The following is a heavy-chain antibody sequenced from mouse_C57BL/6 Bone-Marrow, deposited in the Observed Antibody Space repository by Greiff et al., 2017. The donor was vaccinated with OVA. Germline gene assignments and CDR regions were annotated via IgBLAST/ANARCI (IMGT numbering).Heavy chain of an antibody. J-gene: IGHJ3*01. Sequence: VQLQQSGAELVRPGASVTLSCKASGYTFTDYEMHWVKQTPVQGLEWIGAIDPETGGTAYNQKFKGKAILTADKSSSTAYMELRSLTSEDSAVYYGTRGSNTGFAYWGQGTLVTVSA. D-gene: IGHD1-1*01. CDR1: GYTFTDYE. CDR2: IDPETGGT. CDR3: TRGSNTGFAY. V-gene: IGHV1-15*01.